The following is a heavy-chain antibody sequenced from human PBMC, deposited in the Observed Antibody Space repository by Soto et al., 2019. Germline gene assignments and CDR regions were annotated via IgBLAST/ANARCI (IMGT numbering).Heavy chain of an antibody. D-gene: IGHD3-10*01. V-gene: IGHV4-30-4*01. CDR2: IYYSGST. CDR1: GGSISSYY. J-gene: IGHJ6*02. CDR3: ARAYGSGSYFDYYYGMDV. Sequence: SETLSLTCTVSGGSISSYYWSWIRQPPGKGLEWIGYIYYSGSTYYNPSLKSRVTISVDTSKNQFSLKLSSVTAADTAVYYCARAYGSGSYFDYYYGMDVWGQGTMVTVSS.